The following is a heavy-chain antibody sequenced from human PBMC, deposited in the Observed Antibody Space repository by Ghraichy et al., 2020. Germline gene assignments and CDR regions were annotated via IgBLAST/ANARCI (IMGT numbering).Heavy chain of an antibody. V-gene: IGHV3-49*03. CDR3: TQQGGATWD. Sequence: GESLNISCTASGFTFGDYAMSWFRQAPGKGLEWVGFIRSKAYGGTTEYAASVKGRFTISRDDSKSIAYLQMNSLKTEDTAVYYCTQQGGATWDWGQGTLVTVSS. D-gene: IGHD1-26*01. CDR1: GFTFGDYA. J-gene: IGHJ4*02. CDR2: IRSKAYGGTT.